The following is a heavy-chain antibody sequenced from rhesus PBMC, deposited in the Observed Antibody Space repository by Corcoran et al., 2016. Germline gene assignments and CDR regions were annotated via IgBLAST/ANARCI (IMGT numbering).Heavy chain of an antibody. CDR1: GYTFTTYY. V-gene: IGHV1S9*01. D-gene: IGHD6-37*01. J-gene: IGHJ4*01. CDR2: ISPNDGNT. Sequence: QVQLAQSGAEVKKPGASVKLSCQASGYTFTTYYITCVRQAPGQVLGWMGLISPNDGNTAYAQKFQGRVTMTRDTSTSTAYMELSSLRSEDTAMYYCTRDGGDWSPPHYWGQGVLVTVSS. CDR3: TRDGGDWSPPHY.